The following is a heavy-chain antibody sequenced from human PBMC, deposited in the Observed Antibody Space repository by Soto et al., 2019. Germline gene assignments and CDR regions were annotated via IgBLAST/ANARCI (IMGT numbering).Heavy chain of an antibody. CDR2: VNPSGGHT. CDR1: GDTFSDYY. D-gene: IGHD2-21*02. J-gene: IGHJ4*02. Sequence: QVQLMQSGAEVKKPGASVKVSCKASGDTFSDYYIHWVRQAPGQGLEWMGTVNPSGGHTTYSQHFLGRVTMTRDTPTSTLHVELTSLTSEDTAVYYCARGGHVVVVTAALDYWGQGTLVTVSS. V-gene: IGHV1-46*01. CDR3: ARGGHVVVVTAALDY.